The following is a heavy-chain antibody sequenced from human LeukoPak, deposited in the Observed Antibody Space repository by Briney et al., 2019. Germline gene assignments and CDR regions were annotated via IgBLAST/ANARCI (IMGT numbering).Heavy chain of an antibody. CDR1: GYTFTNYW. CDR2: IHPGDSDT. V-gene: IGHV5-51*01. Sequence: GESLKISCKASGYTFTNYWIGWVRHTPGKGLEWMGIIHPGDSDTRYRTSFQGQVTMSVDESTSTAYLHWTSLKASDTAIYYCARHAGYCTGGKCYSSYYFDYWGQGTLVTVSS. D-gene: IGHD2-15*01. J-gene: IGHJ4*02. CDR3: ARHAGYCTGGKCYSSYYFDY.